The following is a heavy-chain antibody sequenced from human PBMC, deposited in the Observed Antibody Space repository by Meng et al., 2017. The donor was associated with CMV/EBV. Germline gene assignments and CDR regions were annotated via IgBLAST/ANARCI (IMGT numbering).Heavy chain of an antibody. CDR3: ARDVFGRILLYLRQLLH. V-gene: IGHV4-61*02. D-gene: IGHD2-8*01. J-gene: IGHJ4*02. CDR2: IYSSGST. CDR1: GGSISSSSYY. Sequence: SETLSLTCTVSGGSISSSSYYWGWIRQPAGKGLEWIRRIYSSGSTNYSPSLKSRVTMSVDTSKNQISLKLTSVTAADTAVYCCARDVFGRILLYLRQLLHWGQGTLVTVSS.